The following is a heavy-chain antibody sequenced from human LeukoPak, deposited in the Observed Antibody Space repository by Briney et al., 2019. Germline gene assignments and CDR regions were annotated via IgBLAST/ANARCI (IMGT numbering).Heavy chain of an antibody. Sequence: EGFLRLSCAASGFTFSSYAMHWVRQAPGKGLEWAAVISSDGNTQYYADSVEGRFTISRDNSNNTLYLQMNSLRADDTAIYYCARRRIVGSIDDAFDIWGQGTMVTLSS. D-gene: IGHD1-26*01. CDR2: ISSDGNTQ. CDR3: ARRRIVGSIDDAFDI. V-gene: IGHV3-30-3*01. J-gene: IGHJ3*02. CDR1: GFTFSSYA.